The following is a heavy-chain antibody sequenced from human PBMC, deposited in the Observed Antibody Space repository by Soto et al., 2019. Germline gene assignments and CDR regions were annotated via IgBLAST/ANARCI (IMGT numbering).Heavy chain of an antibody. Sequence: GGSLSLSCAASGFTFSSYTMNLVRQAPGKGLEWVSSISGSGGSTYYADSVKGRFTISRDNSKNTLYLQMNSLRAEDTAVYYCAKGKPLAAAVVPLKNYYYGMDVWGQGTTVTVSS. CDR2: ISGSGGST. D-gene: IGHD6-13*01. CDR1: GFTFSSYT. J-gene: IGHJ6*02. CDR3: AKGKPLAAAVVPLKNYYYGMDV. V-gene: IGHV3-23*01.